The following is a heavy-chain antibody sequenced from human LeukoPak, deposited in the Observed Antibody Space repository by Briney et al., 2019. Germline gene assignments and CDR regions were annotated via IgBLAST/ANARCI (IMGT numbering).Heavy chain of an antibody. CDR3: AKSLTVQSGRYQLLEGEDAFDI. CDR2: TSGSGGST. CDR1: GFTFSSYA. D-gene: IGHD2-2*01. Sequence: GRSMRLSCAAAGFTFSSYAMSWVRQAPGEGLEWDSSTSGSGGSTYYADSVKGRLTISRDNSKNTLYLQMNSLRAEDTAVYYCAKSLTVQSGRYQLLEGEDAFDIWGQGTMVTVSS. J-gene: IGHJ3*02. V-gene: IGHV3-23*01.